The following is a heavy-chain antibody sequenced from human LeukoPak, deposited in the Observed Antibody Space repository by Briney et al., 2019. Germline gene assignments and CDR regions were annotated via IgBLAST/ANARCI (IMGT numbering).Heavy chain of an antibody. D-gene: IGHD3-16*02. CDR3: ARRRITFGGVISIFDS. J-gene: IGHJ4*02. V-gene: IGHV4-39*01. CDR2: ISYSGST. CDR1: GGSISSSDYY. Sequence: PSETLSLTCTVSGGSISSSDYYWGWIRQPPGKGLEWIGSISYSGSTYYNPSLKSRITISVDTSKNQFSLRVSSLTAADTAVYYCARRRITFGGVISIFDSWGQGTLVTVSS.